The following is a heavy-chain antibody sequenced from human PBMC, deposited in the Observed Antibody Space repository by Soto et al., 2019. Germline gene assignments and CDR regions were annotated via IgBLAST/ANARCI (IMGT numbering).Heavy chain of an antibody. CDR2: ISSSSSYI. J-gene: IGHJ5*02. CDR3: ASFGAAAGTGGWFDP. Sequence: EVQLVESGGGLVKPGGSLRLSCAASGFTFSSYSMNWVRQAPGKGLEWVSSISSSSSYIYYADSVKGRFTISRDNAKNSLYLQMNSLRAEDTAVYYCASFGAAAGTGGWFDPWGQGTLVTVSS. CDR1: GFTFSSYS. D-gene: IGHD6-13*01. V-gene: IGHV3-21*01.